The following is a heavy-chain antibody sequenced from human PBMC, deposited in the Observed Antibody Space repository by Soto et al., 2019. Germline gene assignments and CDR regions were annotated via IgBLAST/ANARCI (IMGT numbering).Heavy chain of an antibody. CDR2: INAGNGNT. Sequence: ASVKVSCKASGYIFTGYYMHWVRQAPGQRLEWMGWINAGNGNTKYSQKFQGRVTITRDTSASTAYMELSSLRSEDTAVYYCARVSRGIAAAGTGWFDPWGQGTLVTVSS. D-gene: IGHD6-13*01. CDR1: GYIFTGYY. CDR3: ARVSRGIAAAGTGWFDP. J-gene: IGHJ5*02. V-gene: IGHV1-3*01.